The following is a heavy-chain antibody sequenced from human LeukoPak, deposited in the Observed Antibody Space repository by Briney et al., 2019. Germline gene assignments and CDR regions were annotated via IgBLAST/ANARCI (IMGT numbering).Heavy chain of an antibody. CDR3: ARGKEGSGWYGGWFDP. Sequence: ASVKVPCKASGYTFTRYYMHWVRQAPGQGLEWMGIINPSGGTTSYAQKLQGRVTMTRDTSTTTVYMELSSLRFEDTAVYYCARGKEGSGWYGGWFDPWGQGTLVTVSS. CDR1: GYTFTRYY. V-gene: IGHV1-46*04. D-gene: IGHD6-19*01. CDR2: INPSGGTT. J-gene: IGHJ5*02.